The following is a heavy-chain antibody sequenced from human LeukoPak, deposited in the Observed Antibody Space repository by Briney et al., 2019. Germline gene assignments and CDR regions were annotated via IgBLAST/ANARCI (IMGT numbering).Heavy chain of an antibody. D-gene: IGHD5-18*01. Sequence: GGSLRLSCAASGFTFSSYAMHWVRQAPGKGLEWVAVIWVNGSNKYYADSVKVRFTISRDKYKTTMDLQMKRLSAEDTAVYVCARGRREQLWLLLDYWGQGTLVTVSS. J-gene: IGHJ4*02. V-gene: IGHV3-33*01. CDR3: ARGRREQLWLLLDY. CDR2: IWVNGSNK. CDR1: GFTFSSYA.